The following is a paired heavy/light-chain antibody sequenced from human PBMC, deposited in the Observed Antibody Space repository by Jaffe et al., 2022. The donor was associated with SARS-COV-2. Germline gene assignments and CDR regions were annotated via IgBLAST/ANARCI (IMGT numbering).Heavy chain of an antibody. CDR3: AMEYSGSYSRLGYYYYGMDV. Sequence: EVQLVESGGGLVKPGGSLRLSCAASGFTFNNYNMNWVRQAPGKGLEWVSSISSSSDNIYYADSVKGRFTISRDNAKKSLYLQMNSLRAEDTAVYYCAMEYSGSYSRLGYYYYGMDVWGQGTTVTVSS. D-gene: IGHD1-26*01. V-gene: IGHV3-21*01. J-gene: IGHJ6*02. CDR1: GFTFNNYN. CDR2: ISSSSDNI.
Light chain of an antibody. V-gene: IGKV1-6*01. J-gene: IGKJ1*01. Sequence: AIQMTQSPASLSASVGDRVTITCRASQGIRNDLGWYQQKPGKAPKLLIYAASSLQSGVPSRFSGSGSGTDFTLTISSLQPEDFATYYCLQDYNYPWTFGQGTKVEIK. CDR1: QGIRND. CDR2: AAS. CDR3: LQDYNYPWT.